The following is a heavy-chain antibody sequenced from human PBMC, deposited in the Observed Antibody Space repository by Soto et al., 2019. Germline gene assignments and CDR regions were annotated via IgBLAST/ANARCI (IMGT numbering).Heavy chain of an antibody. CDR1: GFTFSGSA. J-gene: IGHJ6*02. CDR2: IKNKANNYAT. D-gene: IGHD3-10*01. Sequence: EVQLVESGGGLVQPGGSLKLSCATSGFTFSGSAIHWVRQASGKGLEWIGRIKNKANNYATAYAASVKDRFTISRDDSKTASLQMNSLKTEDTAVYYCSRGVWFGVDYGVDVWGQGTTVTVSS. CDR3: SRGVWFGVDYGVDV. V-gene: IGHV3-73*02.